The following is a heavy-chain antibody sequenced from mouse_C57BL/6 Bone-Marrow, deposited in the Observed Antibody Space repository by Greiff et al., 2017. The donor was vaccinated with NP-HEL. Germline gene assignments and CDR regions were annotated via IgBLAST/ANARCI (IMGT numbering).Heavy chain of an antibody. CDR1: GYTFTSYG. CDR3: ARMGWSGYYFYAMDY. V-gene: IGHV1-81*01. J-gene: IGHJ4*01. Sequence: SGAELARPGASVKLSCKASGYTFTSYGISWVKQRTGQGLEWIGEIYPRSGNTYYNEKFKGKATLTAAKSSSPAYMELRSLTSGDSAVYFCARMGWSGYYFYAMDYWGQGTSVTVSS. D-gene: IGHD2-3*01. CDR2: IYPRSGNT.